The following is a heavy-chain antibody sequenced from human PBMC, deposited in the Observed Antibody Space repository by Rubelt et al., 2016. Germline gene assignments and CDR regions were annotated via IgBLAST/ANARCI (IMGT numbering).Heavy chain of an antibody. D-gene: IGHD5-18*01. J-gene: IGHJ2*01. V-gene: IGHV1-3*01. CDR2: IKAGNGNT. CDR3: ARSKDTAMVTDADWYFDL. Sequence: QVQLVQSGAEVKKPGASVKVSCKASGYTFTSYAMHWVRQAPGHRHEWMGCIKAGNGNTRYSQKFQGRGNITREPSASTAYMELSSLRSEDTAVYYCARSKDTAMVTDADWYFDLWGRGTLVTVSS. CDR1: GYTFTSYA.